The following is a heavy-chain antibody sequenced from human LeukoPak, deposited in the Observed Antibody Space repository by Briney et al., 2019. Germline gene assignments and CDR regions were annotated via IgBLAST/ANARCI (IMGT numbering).Heavy chain of an antibody. J-gene: IGHJ3*02. CDR3: ARVRTYYDILTGYSDNAFDI. V-gene: IGHV4-4*07. D-gene: IGHD3-9*01. CDR2: IYTSGST. Sequence: PSETLSLTCTVSGGSISSYYWSWIRQPAGKGLEWIGRIYTSGSTNYNPSLKSRVTMSVDTSKNQFSLKLSSVTAADTAVHYCARVRTYYDILTGYSDNAFDIWGQGTMVTVSS. CDR1: GGSISSYY.